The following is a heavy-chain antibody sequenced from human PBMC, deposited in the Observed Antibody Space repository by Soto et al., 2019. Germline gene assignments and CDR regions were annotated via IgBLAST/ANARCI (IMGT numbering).Heavy chain of an antibody. Sequence: EAQLLESGGGLAQPGGSLRLSCGASGFTFSTHAMAWVRQTPGKGLEWVSSITSGGGATYYADSVKGRFTISRDNSKNTLFLQMNSLRVEDTAIYFCAKRLPFYFDYWGQGTLVTVSS. D-gene: IGHD4-17*01. CDR3: AKRLPFYFDY. J-gene: IGHJ4*02. V-gene: IGHV3-23*01. CDR2: ITSGGGAT. CDR1: GFTFSTHA.